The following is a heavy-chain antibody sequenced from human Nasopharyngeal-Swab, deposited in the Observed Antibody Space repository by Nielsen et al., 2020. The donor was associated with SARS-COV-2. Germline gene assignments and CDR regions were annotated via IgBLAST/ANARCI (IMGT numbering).Heavy chain of an antibody. V-gene: IGHV3-23*01. Sequence: GGSLRLSCAASGFTFDNYLMTWVRQAPGKGLEWVSAISGSGGDTYYADSVKGRFTISRDNSKNTLYLRMNSLRAEDTAVYYCAKDGSSSPTYWGQGTLVTVSS. CDR1: GFTFDNYL. D-gene: IGHD6-13*01. CDR3: AKDGSSSPTY. J-gene: IGHJ4*02. CDR2: ISGSGGDT.